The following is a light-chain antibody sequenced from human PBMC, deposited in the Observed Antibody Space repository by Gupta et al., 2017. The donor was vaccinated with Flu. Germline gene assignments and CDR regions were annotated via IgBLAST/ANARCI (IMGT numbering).Light chain of an antibody. J-gene: IGKJ1*01. V-gene: IGKV3-20*01. CDR3: QQMGA. CDR1: QAVSAEF. Sequence: EVVLTQSPDTLSLSPGERATLSCRASQAVSAEFVAGDSQIPGHPPSLLIFGATNRATGVKDRFSGSGSGTDFTRTRGRMEPDDFAGNDGQQMGAFGQGTKVEIK. CDR2: GAT.